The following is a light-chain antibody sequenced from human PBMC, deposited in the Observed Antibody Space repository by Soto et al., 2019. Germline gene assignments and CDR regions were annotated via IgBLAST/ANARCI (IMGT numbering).Light chain of an antibody. Sequence: DIVMTQSPDSLAVSLGERATINCKSSRNVLYRSNNKNYLAWYQQKPGQPLKLLIYWASTRESGVPDRFTGSGSGTDFTLTINSLQADDVAVYYCQQYYTTPPAFGQGTKLEIK. CDR1: RNVLYRSNNKNY. V-gene: IGKV4-1*01. CDR3: QQYYTTPPA. J-gene: IGKJ2*01. CDR2: WAS.